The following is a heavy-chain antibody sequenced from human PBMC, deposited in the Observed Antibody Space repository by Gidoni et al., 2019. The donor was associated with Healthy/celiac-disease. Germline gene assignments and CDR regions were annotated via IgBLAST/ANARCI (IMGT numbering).Heavy chain of an antibody. CDR1: GFTFRSYG. D-gene: IGHD6-13*01. V-gene: IGHV3-33*01. J-gene: IGHJ6*02. CDR3: ARGEQLVRYYYYGMDV. Sequence: QVQLVASGGGVVQPGRSLRLSCAASGFTFRSYGMHWVRQAPGKGLEWVAVIWYDGSNKYYADSVKGRFTIARDNSKNTLYLQMNSLRAEDTAVYYCARGEQLVRYYYYGMDVWGQGTTVTVSS. CDR2: IWYDGSNK.